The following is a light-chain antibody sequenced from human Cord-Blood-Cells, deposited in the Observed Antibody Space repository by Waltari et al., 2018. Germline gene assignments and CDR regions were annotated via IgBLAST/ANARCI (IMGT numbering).Light chain of an antibody. CDR3: QKYNSAPWT. V-gene: IGKV1-27*01. J-gene: IGKJ1*01. CDR2: AAS. CDR1: QGISNY. Sequence: DIQMTQSPSSLSASVGDRVTITYRASQGISNYLAWYQQKPGKVPKLLIYAASTWQSGVPSRFSGSGSGTDFTLTISSLQPEDGATYYCQKYNSAPWTFGQGTKVEIK.